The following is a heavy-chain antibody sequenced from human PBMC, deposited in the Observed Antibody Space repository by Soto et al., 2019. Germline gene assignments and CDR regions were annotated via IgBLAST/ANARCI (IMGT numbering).Heavy chain of an antibody. CDR2: INHSGST. CDR1: GGSFSGYY. V-gene: IGHV4-34*01. Sequence: SQTLSLTCAVYGGSFSGYYWSWIRQPPGKGLEWIGEINHSGSTTYNPSLKSRVTISVDTSKKQFSLKQSSVTAADTAVYYCARGPYCSGGSCYSHFDYWGQGTLVTVSS. CDR3: ARGPYCSGGSCYSHFDY. D-gene: IGHD2-15*01. J-gene: IGHJ4*02.